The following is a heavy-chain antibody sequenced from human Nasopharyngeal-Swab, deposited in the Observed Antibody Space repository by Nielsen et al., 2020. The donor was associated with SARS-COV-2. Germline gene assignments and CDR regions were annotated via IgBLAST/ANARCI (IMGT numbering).Heavy chain of an antibody. V-gene: IGHV3-48*02. D-gene: IGHD3-10*01. CDR1: GFTFSSYS. Sequence: GESLKISWAASGFTFSSYSMNWVRQAPGKGLEWVSYISSSSSTIYYADSVKGRFTISRDNAKNSLYLQMNSLRDEDTAVYYCAREATTVRGGRGYWGQGTLVTVSS. CDR3: AREATTVRGGRGY. CDR2: ISSSSSTI. J-gene: IGHJ4*02.